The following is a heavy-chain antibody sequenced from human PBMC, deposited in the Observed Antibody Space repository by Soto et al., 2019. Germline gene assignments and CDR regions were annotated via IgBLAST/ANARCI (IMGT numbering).Heavy chain of an antibody. Sequence: QVQLQESGPRLVSPSQTLSLTRTVSGGSISSAAYCWSWIRQSPDKGLEWIGHIYDGGTTYSSPSLKGRVTISVDTSETQLSLKLSSVSAADTAVYYCARGPSGDKIDYWGQGIQVTVSS. CDR2: IYDGGTT. CDR3: ARGPSGDKIDY. D-gene: IGHD7-27*01. J-gene: IGHJ4*02. CDR1: GGSISSAAYC. V-gene: IGHV4-30-4*01.